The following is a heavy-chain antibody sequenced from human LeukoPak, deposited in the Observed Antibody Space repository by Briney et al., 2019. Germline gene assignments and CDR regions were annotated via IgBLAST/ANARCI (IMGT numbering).Heavy chain of an antibody. Sequence: SETLSLTCSVSGDSITNDNYYWAWIRQSTGKGLEWIGSIYYTGTTYYTPSLQSRVTISVDTSKNQFSLRLSSVTAADTAMYYCAGGFWSGYLGLYYFDSWGQGTLVTVTS. V-gene: IGHV4-39*01. CDR3: AGGFWSGYLGLYYFDS. CDR2: IYYTGTT. J-gene: IGHJ4*02. D-gene: IGHD3-3*01. CDR1: GDSITNDNYY.